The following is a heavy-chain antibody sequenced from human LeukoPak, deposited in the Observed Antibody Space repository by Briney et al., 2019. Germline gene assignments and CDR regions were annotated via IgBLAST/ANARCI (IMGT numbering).Heavy chain of an antibody. V-gene: IGHV3-7*04. D-gene: IGHD3-22*01. CDR2: IKQGESER. J-gene: IGHJ3*02. Sequence: GGSLGLSCAASGFTFRGYRMNWVRQAPGKGLEWVASIKQGESERYYVDSVNGRFTISRDNAKNSLYLQMNSLRAEDTAVYYCARGDNSAFDIWGQVPVDTVS. CDR1: GFTFRGYR. CDR3: ARGDNSAFDI.